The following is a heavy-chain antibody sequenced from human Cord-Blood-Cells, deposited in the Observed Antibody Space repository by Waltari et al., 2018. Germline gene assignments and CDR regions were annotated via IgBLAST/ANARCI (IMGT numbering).Heavy chain of an antibody. V-gene: IGHV3-9*01. CDR2: ISWCSGSI. J-gene: IGHJ4*02. CDR3: ARGGIAASFDD. CDR1: GFAFAYYV. D-gene: IGHD6-13*01. Sequence: EVQLVVSGGGFVQPGRSLRLSCAASGFAFAYYVMHWGREASGKCLEEVAGISWCSGSIRNADSVKVLFSISRDRANNSLSLQRKSLRAEYTAVCDGARGGIAASFDDGGQGTLVAVAS.